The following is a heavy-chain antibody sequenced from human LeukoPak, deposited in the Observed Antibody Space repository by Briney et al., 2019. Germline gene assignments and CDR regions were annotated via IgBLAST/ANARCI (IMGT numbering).Heavy chain of an antibody. CDR3: AKDRDFTLRDGGMFDS. V-gene: IGHV3-23*01. J-gene: IGHJ4*02. CDR2: ISGTDGTK. Sequence: PGGSLRLSCAASGFTFSNYAMNWVRQVPGKGLEWVSGISGTDGTKYDAESVRGRFTVSRDNSKNTLYLQMSSLRAEDTAIYYCAKDRDFTLRDGGMFDSWGQGTLVTVSS. D-gene: IGHD5-24*01. CDR1: GFTFSNYA.